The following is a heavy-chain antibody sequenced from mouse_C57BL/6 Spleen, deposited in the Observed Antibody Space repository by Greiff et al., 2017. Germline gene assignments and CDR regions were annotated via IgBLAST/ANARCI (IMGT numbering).Heavy chain of an antibody. CDR2: IDPETGGT. Sequence: VQLQQSGAELVRPGASVTLSCKASGYTFTDYEMHWVKQTPVHGLEWIGAIDPETGGTAYNQKFKGKAILTADKSSSTAYMELRSLTSEDSAVDYGTPITTEGAMDYWGQGTSVTVSS. J-gene: IGHJ4*01. CDR3: TPITTEGAMDY. CDR1: GYTFTDYE. V-gene: IGHV1-15*01. D-gene: IGHD1-1*01.